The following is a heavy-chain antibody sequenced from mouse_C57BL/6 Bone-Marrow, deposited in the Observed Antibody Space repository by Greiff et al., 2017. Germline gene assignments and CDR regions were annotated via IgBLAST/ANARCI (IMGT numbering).Heavy chain of an antibody. CDR2: INPNNGGT. V-gene: IGHV1-26*01. CDR3: ARWRIYDGYYWFAY. D-gene: IGHD2-3*01. J-gene: IGHJ3*01. CDR1: GYTFTDYY. Sequence: LQQSGPELVKPGASVKISCKASGYTFTDYYMNLVKQSHAKSLEWIGDINPNNGGTSYNQKFKGKATLTVDKSSSTAYMELRSLTSEDSAVYYCARWRIYDGYYWFAYWGQGTLVTVSA.